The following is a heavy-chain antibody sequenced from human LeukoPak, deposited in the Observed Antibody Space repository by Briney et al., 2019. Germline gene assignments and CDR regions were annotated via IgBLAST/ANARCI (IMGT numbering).Heavy chain of an antibody. CDR3: ARHKSSGSYPLDY. CDR2: IYFSGST. CDR1: GGSISTYF. D-gene: IGHD3-22*01. V-gene: IGHV4-59*08. J-gene: IGHJ4*02. Sequence: SQTLSLTCTVSGGSISTYFWSWSRQPPRKGLEWVGHIYFSGSTNYIPSLDSRVTISVDTSKNQFSLKLNSVTAADTAVYYCARHKSSGSYPLDYWGQGILVTVSS.